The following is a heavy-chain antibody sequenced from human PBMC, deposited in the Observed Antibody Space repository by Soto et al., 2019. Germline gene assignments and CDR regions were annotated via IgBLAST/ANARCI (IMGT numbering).Heavy chain of an antibody. Sequence: SETLSLTCTVSGGSISSTGYYWGWIRQPPGKGLEWIGSIYYSGSTSYNPSLQSRVTMSVDTSKNQLSLKVSSVTAADTAVYYCARVGRDYGDSIYYYGMDVWGQGTTVTVSS. V-gene: IGHV4-39*07. CDR1: GGSISSTGYY. CDR3: ARVGRDYGDSIYYYGMDV. J-gene: IGHJ6*02. CDR2: IYYSGST. D-gene: IGHD4-17*01.